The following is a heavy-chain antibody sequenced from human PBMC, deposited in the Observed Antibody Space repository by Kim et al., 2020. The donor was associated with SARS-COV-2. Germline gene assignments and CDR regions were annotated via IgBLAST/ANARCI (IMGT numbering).Heavy chain of an antibody. V-gene: IGHV3-23*03. J-gene: IGHJ4*02. Sequence: AGSGKGRFTISRDDSENTVFLQMSSLGAEDTALYYCARGAAVSAAAFDHWGQGTLVTVSS. CDR3: ARGAAVSAAAFDH. D-gene: IGHD6-13*01.